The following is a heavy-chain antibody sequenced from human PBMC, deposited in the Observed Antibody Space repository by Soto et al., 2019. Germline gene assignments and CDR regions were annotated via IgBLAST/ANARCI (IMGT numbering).Heavy chain of an antibody. V-gene: IGHV4-31*03. Sequence: QVQLQESGPGLVKPSQTLSLTCTVSGGSISSGGYYWSWIRQHPGKGLEWIGYIYYSGSTYYNPSLKRRFNISVATSKNQFSLKLSSVTAADTAVYYCARGGIAAAAPPDYWGQGTLVTVSS. J-gene: IGHJ4*02. CDR2: IYYSGST. CDR3: ARGGIAAAAPPDY. D-gene: IGHD6-13*01. CDR1: GGSISSGGYY.